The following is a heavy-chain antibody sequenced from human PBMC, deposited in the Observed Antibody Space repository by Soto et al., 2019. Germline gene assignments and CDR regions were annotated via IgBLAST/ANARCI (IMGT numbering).Heavy chain of an antibody. CDR2: INQSGST. CDR3: ARTRNLDV. J-gene: IGHJ6*02. Sequence: QVQLQQWGAGLLKPSETLSLTCAVYGGSLSGYYGKWIRQSPGKGLEWIGEINQSGSTNYNPSLKSRVTISIDTSKNRFSLKLSSVTAADTAVYYCARTRNLDVWGPGNTVIVSS. CDR1: GGSLSGYY. D-gene: IGHD1-1*01. V-gene: IGHV4-34*01.